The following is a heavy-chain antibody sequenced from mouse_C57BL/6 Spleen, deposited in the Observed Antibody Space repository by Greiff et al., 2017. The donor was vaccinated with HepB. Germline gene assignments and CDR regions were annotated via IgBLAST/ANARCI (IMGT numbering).Heavy chain of an antibody. Sequence: QVQLQQPGAELVMPGASVKLSCKASGYTFTSYWMHWVKQRPGQGLAWIGEIAPSDSYTNYNQKFKGKSTLTVEKSSSPAYMQLSSLTSEDSAVDYCARHYDYFYAMDDWGQGTSVTVSS. CDR3: ARHYDYFYAMDD. D-gene: IGHD2-4*01. CDR1: GYTFTSYW. V-gene: IGHV1-69*01. CDR2: IAPSDSYT. J-gene: IGHJ4*01.